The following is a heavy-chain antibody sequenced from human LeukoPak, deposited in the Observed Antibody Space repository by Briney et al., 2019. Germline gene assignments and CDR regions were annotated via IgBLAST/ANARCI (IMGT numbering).Heavy chain of an antibody. CDR2: ISYDGSNK. Sequence: GGSLRLSCAASGFTFSSYAMHWVRQAPGKGLEWVAVISYDGSNKYYADSVKGRFTISRDNSKNTLYLQMNSLRAEDTAVYYCARTGKRGDYVTWGQGTLVTVSS. D-gene: IGHD4-17*01. J-gene: IGHJ4*02. V-gene: IGHV3-30*04. CDR1: GFTFSSYA. CDR3: ARTGKRGDYVT.